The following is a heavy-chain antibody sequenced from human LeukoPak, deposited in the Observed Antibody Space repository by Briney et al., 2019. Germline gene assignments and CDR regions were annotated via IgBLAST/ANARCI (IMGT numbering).Heavy chain of an antibody. CDR1: GFTLSSYA. J-gene: IGHJ4*02. D-gene: IGHD3-22*01. V-gene: IGHV3-23*01. CDR2: ISGSGGST. Sequence: GGCLRPSCAASGFTLSSYAISWVRQAPRKRLEWGSAISGSGGSTYYADSVKGRFTISRDNSKNTLYLPMNSLRAEDTAVYYCAKDLWDYDSSELDYWGQGTLVTVSS. CDR3: AKDLWDYDSSELDY.